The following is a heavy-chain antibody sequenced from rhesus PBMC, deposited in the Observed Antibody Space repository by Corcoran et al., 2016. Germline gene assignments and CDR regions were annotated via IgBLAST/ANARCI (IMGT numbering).Heavy chain of an antibody. CDR1: CGSMSSNW. V-gene: IGHV4-80*01. CDR3: ARWHFRGGSFGLDS. Sequence: QVQLQESGPGLVEPSETLSLTCSVSCGSMSSNWWSWTRQLPGKRLEWIGDIHGNTGEAKYSPSLKSRVTISRDASKSQYFLRLTSLTAADTAVYYCARWHFRGGSFGLDSWGQGVVVTVSS. J-gene: IGHJ6*01. D-gene: IGHD6-37*01. CDR2: IHGNTGEA.